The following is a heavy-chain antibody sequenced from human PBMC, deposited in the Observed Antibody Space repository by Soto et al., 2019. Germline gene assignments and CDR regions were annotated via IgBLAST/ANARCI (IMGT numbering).Heavy chain of an antibody. D-gene: IGHD5-18*01. J-gene: IGHJ4*02. CDR1: GFMFSAYW. V-gene: IGHV3-7*01. CDR3: ARDFYGGYTYGPGDY. CDR2: MHGDGGKI. Sequence: PGGSLRLSCAASGFMFSAYWMSWVRQAPGKGLEWVANMHGDGGKIYYVDSVKGRFTISRDNAKRSLYLQMKSLRAEDTAVYYCARDFYGGYTYGPGDYWGQGALVTVSS.